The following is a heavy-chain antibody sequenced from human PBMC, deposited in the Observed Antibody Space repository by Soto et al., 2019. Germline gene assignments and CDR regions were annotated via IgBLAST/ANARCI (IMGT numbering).Heavy chain of an antibody. V-gene: IGHV1-69*04. Sequence: SVKVSCKASGGTFSSYTISWVRQAPGQGFEWMGRIIPILGIANYAQKFQGRVTITADKSTSTAYMELSSLRSEDTAVYYCARDHGYCSSTSCYGVDYWGQGTLVTVSS. CDR1: GGTFSSYT. CDR3: ARDHGYCSSTSCYGVDY. J-gene: IGHJ4*02. D-gene: IGHD2-2*01. CDR2: IIPILGIA.